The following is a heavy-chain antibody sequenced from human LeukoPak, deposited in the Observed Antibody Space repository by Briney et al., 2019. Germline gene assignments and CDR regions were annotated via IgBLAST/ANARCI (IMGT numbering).Heavy chain of an antibody. CDR2: MNPYSTNT. Sequence: GASVTVSCKASGYTFTSYDINWVRQATGQGLEWMGWMNPYSTNTGFAQKFQGRVTMTRNTSISTAYMELSSLRSEDTAVYYCARSRGRLGWFDPWGQGTLVTVSS. D-gene: IGHD3-10*01. CDR3: ARSRGRLGWFDP. V-gene: IGHV1-8*01. CDR1: GYTFTSYD. J-gene: IGHJ5*02.